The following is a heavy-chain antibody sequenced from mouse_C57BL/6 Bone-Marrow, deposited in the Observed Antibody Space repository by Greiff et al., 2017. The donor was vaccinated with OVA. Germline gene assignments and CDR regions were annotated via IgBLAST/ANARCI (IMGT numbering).Heavy chain of an antibody. Sequence: EVKVVESEGGLVQPGSSMKLSCTASGFTFSDYYMAWVRQVPEKGLEWVANINYDGSSTYYLDSLKSRFIISRDNAKNILYLQMSSLKSEDTATYYCARAEDWGWFAYWGQGTLVTVSA. CDR1: GFTFSDYY. D-gene: IGHD4-1*01. J-gene: IGHJ3*01. CDR3: ARAEDWGWFAY. V-gene: IGHV5-16*01. CDR2: INYDGSST.